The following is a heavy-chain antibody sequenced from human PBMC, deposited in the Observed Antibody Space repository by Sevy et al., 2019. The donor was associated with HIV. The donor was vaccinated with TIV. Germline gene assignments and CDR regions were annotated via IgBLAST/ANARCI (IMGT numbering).Heavy chain of an antibody. Sequence: GGSLRLSCAASGFSNYAMSWVRQAPGRGLEWLSGISGSGGSTFYADSVKGRFTISRDNFKNTLYLQMNSLRAEDTAVYYCAKDRSVPVEGDLEYWGQGTLVTVSS. J-gene: IGHJ4*02. V-gene: IGHV3-23*01. D-gene: IGHD2-21*01. CDR2: ISGSGGST. CDR3: AKDRSVPVEGDLEY. CDR1: GFSNYA.